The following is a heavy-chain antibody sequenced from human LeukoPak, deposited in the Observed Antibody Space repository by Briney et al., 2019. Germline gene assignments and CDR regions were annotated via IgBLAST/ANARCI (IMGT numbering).Heavy chain of an antibody. CDR2: IYYSGST. D-gene: IGHD3-22*01. J-gene: IGHJ4*02. CDR1: GGSISSGGYY. Sequence: SETLSLTCTVSGGSISSGGYYWSWIRQHPGKGLEWIGYIYYSGSTYYNPSLESRVTISVDTSKNQFSLKLSSVTAADTAVYYCARVGITMIVVDYWGQGTLVTVSS. CDR3: ARVGITMIVVDY. V-gene: IGHV4-31*03.